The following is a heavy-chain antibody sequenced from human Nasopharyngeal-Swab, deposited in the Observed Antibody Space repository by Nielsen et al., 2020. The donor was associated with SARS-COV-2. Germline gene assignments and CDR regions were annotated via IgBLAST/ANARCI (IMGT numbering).Heavy chain of an antibody. Sequence: GESLKISCAASGFTFSSYGMHWVRQAPGKGLEWVAVIWYDGSNKYYADSVKGRFTTSRDNSKNTLYLQMNSLRAEDTAVYYCARSMVRGVKGPFDPWGQGTLVTVSS. V-gene: IGHV3-33*01. J-gene: IGHJ5*02. CDR2: IWYDGSNK. CDR1: GFTFSSYG. D-gene: IGHD3-10*01. CDR3: ARSMVRGVKGPFDP.